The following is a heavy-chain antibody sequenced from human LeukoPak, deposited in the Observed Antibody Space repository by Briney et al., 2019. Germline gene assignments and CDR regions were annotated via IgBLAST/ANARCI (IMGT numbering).Heavy chain of an antibody. V-gene: IGHV1-2*02. CDR2: INPSSGGT. CDR3: ARDVGRSYWPTDAFDI. CDR1: GYTFTGYY. Sequence: ASVKVSCKASGYTFTGYYMHWVRQAPGQGLQWMGWINPSSGGTNYAQKFQGRVTMTRDTSISTAYMELSRLRSDDTAVYYCARDVGRSYWPTDAFDIWGQGTMVTVSS. J-gene: IGHJ3*02. D-gene: IGHD1-26*01.